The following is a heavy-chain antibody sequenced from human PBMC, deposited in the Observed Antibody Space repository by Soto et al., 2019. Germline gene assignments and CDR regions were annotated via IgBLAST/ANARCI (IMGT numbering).Heavy chain of an antibody. V-gene: IGHV4-59*01. CDR3: ARDDYVWGSYRSHAFDI. CDR2: IYYSGST. J-gene: IGHJ3*02. D-gene: IGHD3-16*02. CDR1: GGSISSYY. Sequence: SETLSLTCTVSGGSISSYYWSWIRQPPGKGLEWIGYIYYSGSTNYNPSLKSRVTISVDTSKNQFSLKLSSVTAADTAVYYCARDDYVWGSYRSHAFDIWGQGXMVTVSS.